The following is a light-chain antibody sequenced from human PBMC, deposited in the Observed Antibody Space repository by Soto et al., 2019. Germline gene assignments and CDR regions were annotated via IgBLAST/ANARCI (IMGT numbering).Light chain of an antibody. CDR2: EGS. V-gene: IGLV2-23*01. CDR1: SGDVGSYNL. CDR3: CSYAGSSTPYV. J-gene: IGLJ1*01. Sequence: QSVLTQPASVSGSPGQSITIPCTGTSGDVGSYNLVSWYQQHPGKAPKLMIYEGSKPPSGVSNRFYGSKSGNTASLTISGLQAEDEADYYCCSYAGSSTPYVFXTGTKVTVL.